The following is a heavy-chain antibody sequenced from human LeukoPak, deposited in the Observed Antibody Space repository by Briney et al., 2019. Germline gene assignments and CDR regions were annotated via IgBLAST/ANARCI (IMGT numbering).Heavy chain of an antibody. V-gene: IGHV1-58*01. D-gene: IGHD2-2*01. Sequence: ASETVSCKASVFTFTSSAVQWVRQARGQPLEWIGWIVVCSGNTNYAQKFQKRVTITRDMSTSTAYMELSSLRSEDTAVYYCAAKTVVPAGLWGQGTLVTVSS. CDR3: AAKTVVPAGL. CDR2: IVVCSGNT. J-gene: IGHJ4*02. CDR1: VFTFTSSA.